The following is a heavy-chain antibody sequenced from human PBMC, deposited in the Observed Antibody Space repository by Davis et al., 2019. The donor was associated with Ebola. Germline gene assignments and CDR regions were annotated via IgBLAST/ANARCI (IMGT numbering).Heavy chain of an antibody. V-gene: IGHV3-23*01. CDR3: ARDLLWFGVS. CDR1: GFTVSRNY. D-gene: IGHD3-10*01. J-gene: IGHJ5*02. Sequence: GGSLRLSCAASGFTVSRNYMSWVRQAPGKGLEWVSAISGSGGSTYYADSVKGRFTISRDNSKKTLYLQMNSLRAEDTAVYYCARDLLWFGVSWGQGTLVTVSS. CDR2: ISGSGGST.